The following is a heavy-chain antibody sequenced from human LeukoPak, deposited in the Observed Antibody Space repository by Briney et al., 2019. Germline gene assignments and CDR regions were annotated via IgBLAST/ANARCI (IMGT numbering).Heavy chain of an antibody. CDR3: AREGGPYRPLDY. J-gene: IGHJ4*02. Sequence: PSGTLSLTCGVSGGSVTSTNYWTWVRQPPGKGLEWIGEVYLQGFTNYNPSLMGRVAISVDTSENHISLQLTSVTAADTAVYYCAREGGPYRPLDYSGQGTLVTVSS. V-gene: IGHV4-4*02. CDR2: VYLQGFT. CDR1: GGSVTSTNY.